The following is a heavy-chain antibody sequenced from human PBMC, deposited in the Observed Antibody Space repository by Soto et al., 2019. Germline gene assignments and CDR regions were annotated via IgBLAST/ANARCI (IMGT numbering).Heavy chain of an antibody. V-gene: IGHV3-21*01. CDR3: ARDTDIVVVPAVYYGMDV. D-gene: IGHD2-2*01. CDR2: ISSSSSYI. CDR1: GFTFSSYS. J-gene: IGHJ6*02. Sequence: LRLSCAASGFTFSSYSMNWVRQAPGKGLEWVSSISSSSSYIYYADSVKGRFTISRDNAKNSLYLQMNSLRAEDTAVYYCARDTDIVVVPAVYYGMDVWGQGTTVTVSS.